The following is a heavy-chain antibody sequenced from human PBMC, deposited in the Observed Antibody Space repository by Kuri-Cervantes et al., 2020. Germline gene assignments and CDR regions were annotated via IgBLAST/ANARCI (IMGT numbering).Heavy chain of an antibody. J-gene: IGHJ4*02. Sequence: SETLSLTCTVSGYSISSGYYWGWIRQPPGKGLEWIGSIYHSGSTYYNPSLESRVTISVDTSKNQFSLKLSSVTAADTAVYYCASRARIAVAGYDYWGQGTLVTVSS. V-gene: IGHV4-38-2*02. CDR1: GYSISSGYY. CDR3: ASRARIAVAGYDY. CDR2: IYHSGST. D-gene: IGHD6-19*01.